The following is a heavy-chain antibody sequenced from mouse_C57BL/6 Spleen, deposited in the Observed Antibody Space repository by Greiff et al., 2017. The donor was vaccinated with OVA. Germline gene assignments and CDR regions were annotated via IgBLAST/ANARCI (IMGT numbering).Heavy chain of an antibody. CDR3: AREDYGSSSHWYFDV. J-gene: IGHJ1*03. Sequence: EVKLMESGGGLVKPGGSLKLSCAASGFTFSDYGMHWVRQAPEKGLEWVAYISSGSSTIYYADTVKGRFTISRDNAKNTLFLQMTSLRSEDTAMYYCAREDYGSSSHWYFDVWGTGTTVTVSS. CDR2: ISSGSSTI. V-gene: IGHV5-17*01. CDR1: GFTFSDYG. D-gene: IGHD1-1*01.